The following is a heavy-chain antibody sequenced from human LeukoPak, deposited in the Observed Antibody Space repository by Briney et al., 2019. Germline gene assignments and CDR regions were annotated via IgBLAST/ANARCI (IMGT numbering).Heavy chain of an antibody. CDR3: ATYSSLNRREFQY. D-gene: IGHD3-22*01. J-gene: IGHJ1*01. V-gene: IGHV4-59*12. CDR1: GGSISSYY. CDR2: IYYSGST. Sequence: SETPSLTCTVSGGSISSYYWSWIRQPPGKGLEWIGYIYYSGSTNYNPSLKSRVTISVDTSKNQFSLQLNSVTPEDTAVYYCATYSSLNRREFQYWGQGTLLTVSS.